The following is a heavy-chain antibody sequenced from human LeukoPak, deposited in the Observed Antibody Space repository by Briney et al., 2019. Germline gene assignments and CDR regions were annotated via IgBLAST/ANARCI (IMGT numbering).Heavy chain of an antibody. Sequence: PSETLSLTCAVYVGSFSGYYWSWIRQPPGKGLGWIREINHSGSTNYNSSLKSRVTISVDTSKNQFSLKLSSVTAADTAVYYCARGYYGSGSHCCHMDVWGKGTTITVS. CDR1: VGSFSGYY. D-gene: IGHD3-10*01. CDR3: ARGYYGSGSHCCHMDV. V-gene: IGHV4-34*01. CDR2: INHSGST. J-gene: IGHJ6*03.